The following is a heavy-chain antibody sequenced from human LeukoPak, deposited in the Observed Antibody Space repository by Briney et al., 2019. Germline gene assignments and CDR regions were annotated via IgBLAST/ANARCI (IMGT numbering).Heavy chain of an antibody. CDR2: ISGSGGST. Sequence: GGSLRLSCAAAGFTFSSYAMSWVRQAPGKGLEWVSAISGSGGSTYYADSVKGRFTISRDNSKNTLDLQMHSLRAEDTAVYYCAKDKYGDYYFDYWGQGTLVTVSS. D-gene: IGHD4-17*01. CDR1: GFTFSSYA. V-gene: IGHV3-23*01. CDR3: AKDKYGDYYFDY. J-gene: IGHJ4*02.